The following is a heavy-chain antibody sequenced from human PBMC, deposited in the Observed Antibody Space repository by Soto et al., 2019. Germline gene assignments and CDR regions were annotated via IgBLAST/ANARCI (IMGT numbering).Heavy chain of an antibody. CDR1: GYTFTSYG. D-gene: IGHD6-19*01. J-gene: IGHJ4*02. CDR2: ISAHNGNT. CDR3: ARDAYRIAVAGTNFDY. Sequence: ASVKVSCKASGYTFTSYGITWVRQAPGQGLEWMGWISAHNGNTDYAQKLQGRVIVTRDTSTSTAYMELRSLISDDTAVYYCARDAYRIAVAGTNFDYWGQGTLVTVSS. V-gene: IGHV1-18*01.